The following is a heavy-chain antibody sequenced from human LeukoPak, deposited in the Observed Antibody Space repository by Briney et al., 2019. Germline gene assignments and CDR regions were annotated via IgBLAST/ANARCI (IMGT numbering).Heavy chain of an antibody. Sequence: SETLSLTRTVSGGSISSSSYYWGWIRQPPGKGLEWIGSIYYSGSTYYNPSLKSRVTISVDTSKNQFSLKLSSVTAADTAVYYCAGGLGRRGYCSGGSCPNWFDPWGQGTLVTVSS. J-gene: IGHJ5*02. CDR3: AGGLGRRGYCSGGSCPNWFDP. CDR2: IYYSGST. CDR1: GGSISSSSYY. D-gene: IGHD2-15*01. V-gene: IGHV4-39*07.